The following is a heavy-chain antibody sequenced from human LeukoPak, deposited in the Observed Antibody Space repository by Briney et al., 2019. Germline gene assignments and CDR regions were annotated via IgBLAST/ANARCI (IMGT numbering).Heavy chain of an antibody. CDR3: ARDRPSSSGGFDY. V-gene: IGHV3-21*01. J-gene: IGHJ4*02. D-gene: IGHD6-13*01. CDR1: GFTFSSYS. CDR2: ISSSSSYI. Sequence: GGSLRPSCAASGFTFSSYSMNWVRQAPGKGLEWVSSISSSSSYIYYADSVKGRFTISRDNAKNSLYLQMNSLRAEDTAVYYCARDRPSSSGGFDYWGQGTLVTVSS.